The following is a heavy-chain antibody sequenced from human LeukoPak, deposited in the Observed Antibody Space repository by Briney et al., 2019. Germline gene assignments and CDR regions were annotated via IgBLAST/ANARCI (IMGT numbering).Heavy chain of an antibody. V-gene: IGHV1-69*04. CDR3: ARADTAMVIDY. J-gene: IGHJ4*02. Sequence: SVKVSCKASGGTFSSYAISWVRQAPGQGLEWMGRIIPILGIANYAQKFQGRVTITADKSTSTAYMELSSLRSEDTAVYYCARADTAMVIDYWGQGTLVTVSS. CDR2: IIPILGIA. CDR1: GGTFSSYA. D-gene: IGHD5-18*01.